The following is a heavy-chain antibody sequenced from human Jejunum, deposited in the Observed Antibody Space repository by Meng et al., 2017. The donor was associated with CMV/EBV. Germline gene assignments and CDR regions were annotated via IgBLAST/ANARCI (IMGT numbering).Heavy chain of an antibody. J-gene: IGHJ4*02. CDR3: ARDPDYSTNWYGGGDF. V-gene: IGHV3-21*06. D-gene: IGHD2-2*01. Sequence: SFSSYSMNWIRQAPGNGLEWVSSISSTVGLTYYADSMKGRFTISRDNGRNSLYLQMDSLRAEDTAVYYCARDPDYSTNWYGGGDFWGQGALVTVSS. CDR1: SFSSYS. CDR2: ISSTVGLT.